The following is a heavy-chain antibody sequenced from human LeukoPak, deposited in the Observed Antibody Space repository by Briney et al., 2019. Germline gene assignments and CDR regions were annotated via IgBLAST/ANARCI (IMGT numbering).Heavy chain of an antibody. CDR3: ARGFRYCSGGGCYSGSYYYYYMDV. J-gene: IGHJ6*03. V-gene: IGHV4-34*01. Sequence: PSETLSLTCAVYGGSFSGYYWSWIRQPPGKGLEWIGEINHSGSTNYNPSLKSRVTISVDTSKNQFSLKLSSVTAADTAVYYCARGFRYCSGGGCYSGSYYYYYMDVWGKGTTVTVSS. CDR2: INHSGST. D-gene: IGHD2-15*01. CDR1: GGSFSGYY.